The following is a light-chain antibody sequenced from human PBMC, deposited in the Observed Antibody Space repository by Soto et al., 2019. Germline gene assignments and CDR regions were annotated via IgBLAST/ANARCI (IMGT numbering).Light chain of an antibody. V-gene: IGKV1-5*03. CDR1: QSISGS. Sequence: IQMPQSPSTLSASVGARVTITCRASQSISGSLAWYQQKPGEAPKLLIYEASNLKSGVPSRFSGSGSGTEDTITISSLQPDDSESYYCQQYNGYWSFGQGTRVDIK. CDR2: EAS. J-gene: IGKJ1*01. CDR3: QQYNGYWS.